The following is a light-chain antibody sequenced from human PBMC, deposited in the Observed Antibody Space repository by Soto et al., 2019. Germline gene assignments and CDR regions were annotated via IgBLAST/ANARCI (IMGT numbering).Light chain of an antibody. CDR1: QSVSSS. CDR2: GAS. Sequence: DIVLTQSPGTLPLSPGERATLSCRASQSVSSSLAWYQQKPGQAPRLIIFGASSRATGIPDRFSGSGSGTDFTLTIRRLEPEDFAVYYCQQYGSSPPITFGQGTRLEIK. V-gene: IGKV3-20*01. J-gene: IGKJ5*01. CDR3: QQYGSSPPIT.